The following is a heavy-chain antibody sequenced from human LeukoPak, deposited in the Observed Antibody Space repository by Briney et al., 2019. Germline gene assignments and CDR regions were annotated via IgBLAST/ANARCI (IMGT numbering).Heavy chain of an antibody. D-gene: IGHD2-15*01. CDR3: ARLAYCSGGSCHHDY. CDR1: GGSISSNTYF. Sequence: SETLSLTCTVSGGSISSNTYFWAWIRQPPGKGLGWIGTIYYSGSTYYNPSLNSRVTISVDTSKNQFSLKVTSVTAADTAVYYCARLAYCSGGSCHHDYWGQGTLVTVSS. V-gene: IGHV4-39*01. J-gene: IGHJ4*02. CDR2: IYYSGST.